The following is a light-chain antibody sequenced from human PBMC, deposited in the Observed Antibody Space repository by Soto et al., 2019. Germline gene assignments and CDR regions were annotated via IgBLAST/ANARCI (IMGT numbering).Light chain of an antibody. CDR3: QQYGSSQVT. Sequence: EFVLTQSPGTLSLSPGERATLSCRASQTVRNNYVAWYQQKPGQAPRLLIYGASSRATGIPDRFSGSGSGTDFTLTISRLEPEDFAVYYCQQYGSSQVTFGQGTRLEIK. CDR2: GAS. J-gene: IGKJ5*01. CDR1: QTVRNNY. V-gene: IGKV3-20*01.